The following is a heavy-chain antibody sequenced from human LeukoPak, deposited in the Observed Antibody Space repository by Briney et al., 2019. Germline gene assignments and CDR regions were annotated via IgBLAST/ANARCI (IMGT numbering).Heavy chain of an antibody. Sequence: SETLSLTCAVYGGSFSGYYWSWIRQPPGKGLEWIGEINHSGSTNYNPSLKSRVTISVDTSKNQFSLKLSSVTAADTAVYYCARGDLRYYGSGSGYAFDIWGQGTMVTVSS. J-gene: IGHJ3*02. CDR1: GGSFSGYY. D-gene: IGHD3-10*01. CDR2: INHSGST. V-gene: IGHV4-34*01. CDR3: ARGDLRYYGSGSGYAFDI.